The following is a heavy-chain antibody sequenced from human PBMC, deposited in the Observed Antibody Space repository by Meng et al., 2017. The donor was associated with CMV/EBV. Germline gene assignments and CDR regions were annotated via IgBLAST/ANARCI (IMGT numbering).Heavy chain of an antibody. CDR1: GFTFTSYA. J-gene: IGHJ3*02. Sequence: SVKVSCKASGFTFTSYAVQWVRQARGQRLEWIGWIVVGSGNTNYAQKFQERVTITRDMSTSTAYMELSSLRSEDTAVYYCAAEHDCSGGSGYGSCVEEGGFDIWGQGTMVTVSS. D-gene: IGHD2-15*01. CDR3: AAEHDCSGGSGYGSCVEEGGFDI. CDR2: IVVGSGNT. V-gene: IGHV1-58*01.